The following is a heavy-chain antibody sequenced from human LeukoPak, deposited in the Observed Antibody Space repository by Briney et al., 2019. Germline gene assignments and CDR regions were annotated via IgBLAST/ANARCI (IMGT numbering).Heavy chain of an antibody. V-gene: IGHV4-61*02. Sequence: HPSQTLSLTCTVSGGSITSGSYYWSWIRQPAGKGLEWIGRIYTSGSTNYNPSLKSRVTISVDTSKNRFSLKLSSVTAADTAVYYCARFMTNVGAFDIWGQGTMVTVSS. CDR3: ARFMTNVGAFDI. CDR2: IYTSGST. CDR1: GGSITSGSYY. D-gene: IGHD3-16*01. J-gene: IGHJ3*02.